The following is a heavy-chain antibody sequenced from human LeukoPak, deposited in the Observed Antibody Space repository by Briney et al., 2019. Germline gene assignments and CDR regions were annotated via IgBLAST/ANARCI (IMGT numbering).Heavy chain of an antibody. Sequence: GGSLRLSCAASGFTFSTYTMYWVRHPPGKRLEWVSIIGSSGGSIHYADSVKGRFTISRDNSKNALYLQMNSLRVEDTAVYYCAIDPNWGTHSWGQGVLVTVSS. J-gene: IGHJ4*02. D-gene: IGHD7-27*01. CDR3: AIDPNWGTHS. CDR2: IGSSGGSI. V-gene: IGHV3-23*01. CDR1: GFTFSTYT.